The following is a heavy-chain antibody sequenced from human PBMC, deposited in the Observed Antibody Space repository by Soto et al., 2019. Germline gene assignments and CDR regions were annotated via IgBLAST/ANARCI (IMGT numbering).Heavy chain of an antibody. D-gene: IGHD3-10*01. V-gene: IGHV1-3*04. CDR2: INTDNGNT. CDR3: ARDSTNTWWGSGY. Sequence: QVQLVQSGAEVKMPGASVRVSCKASGYTFTTNSIHWVRQAPGKRPEWMGWINTDNGNTKYSKEFQDRVTITKDTSASTAYMELSSLRSEDTAIYYCARDSTNTWWGSGYWGPGTLVTVSS. CDR1: GYTFTTNS. J-gene: IGHJ4*02.